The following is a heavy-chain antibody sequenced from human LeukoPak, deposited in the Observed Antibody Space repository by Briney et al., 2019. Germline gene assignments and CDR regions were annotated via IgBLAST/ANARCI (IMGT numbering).Heavy chain of an antibody. Sequence: AGGSLRLSCAASGFNVSNSWMNWVRQAPGKGLQWVASMHADGSEKFYLDSVRGRFSISRDDAKKPVYLQMRGLRAEDTAVYYCARDRAYKAFDYWGQGTLVTVSS. D-gene: IGHD5-24*01. V-gene: IGHV3-7*01. J-gene: IGHJ4*02. CDR3: ARDRAYKAFDY. CDR1: GFNVSNSW. CDR2: MHADGSEK.